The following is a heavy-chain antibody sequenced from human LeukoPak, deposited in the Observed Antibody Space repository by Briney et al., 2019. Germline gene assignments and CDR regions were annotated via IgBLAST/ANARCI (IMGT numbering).Heavy chain of an antibody. CDR2: MWDDGTNE. V-gene: IGHV3-33*01. CDR1: GFNFGIYG. J-gene: IGHJ4*02. Sequence: TGGSLRLSCTASGFNFGIYGMHWVRQAPGKGLEWVAVMWDDGTNEYYVESVKGRFPISRDNGKRTLYLQMNSRRVEDTAVFYCAGEAPPAGHAFDYGARGTLAPVPP. CDR3: AGEAPPAGHAFDY.